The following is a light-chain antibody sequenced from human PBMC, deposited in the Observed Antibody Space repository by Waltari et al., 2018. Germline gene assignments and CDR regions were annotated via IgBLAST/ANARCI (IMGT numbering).Light chain of an antibody. CDR1: QSVSSD. V-gene: IGKV3-15*01. CDR2: GAS. J-gene: IGKJ5*01. CDR3: QQYNDWPKIT. Sequence: EIVMTQSPATLSVSPGERATLSCRASQSVSSDLAWYQQKPGQAPRLLFYGASTRATGIPARFSGSGSGTDFTLSISSLQSEDFALYYCQQYNDWPKITFGQGTRQEIK.